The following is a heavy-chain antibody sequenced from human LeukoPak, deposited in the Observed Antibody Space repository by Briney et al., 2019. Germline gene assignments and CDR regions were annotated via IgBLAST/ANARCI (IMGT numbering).Heavy chain of an antibody. CDR2: ISYDGSNK. CDR3: AQSSSCYYSGFDY. Sequence: GGSLRLSCAASVFTFSSYAMHWVRQAPGKGLEWVAVISYDGSNKYYADSVKGRFTISRDNSKNTLYLQMNSLRAEDTAVYYCAQSSSCYYSGFDYWGQGTLVTVSS. D-gene: IGHD3-22*01. CDR1: VFTFSSYA. V-gene: IGHV3-30-3*01. J-gene: IGHJ4*02.